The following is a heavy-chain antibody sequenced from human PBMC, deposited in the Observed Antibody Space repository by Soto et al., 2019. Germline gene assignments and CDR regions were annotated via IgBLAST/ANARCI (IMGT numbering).Heavy chain of an antibody. CDR2: IYSGGST. CDR1: GFTVSSNY. J-gene: IGHJ4*02. V-gene: IGHV3-66*01. D-gene: IGHD2-2*01. CDR3: ARGEPYCSSTSCYGPLDY. Sequence: PGGSLRLSCAASGFTVSSNYMSWVRQAPGKGLEWVSVIYSGGSTYYADSVKGRFTISRDNSKNTLYLQMNSLRAEDTAVYYCARGEPYCSSTSCYGPLDYWGQGTLVTVSS.